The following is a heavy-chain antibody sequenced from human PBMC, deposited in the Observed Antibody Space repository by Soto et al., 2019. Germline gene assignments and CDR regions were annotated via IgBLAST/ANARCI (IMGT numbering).Heavy chain of an antibody. D-gene: IGHD2-15*01. CDR2: MHSSGGT. V-gene: IGHV4-39*01. J-gene: IGHJ4*02. CDR1: TGSITSGDYF. CDR3: AGVVVGATRQTGSDH. Sequence: QLLESGPGLVKPSETLSLTCTVSTGSITSGDYFWGWISQPPGKGLEFIGSMHSSGGTYYSPSLKSRVSISRDKSKNQFSLKRTSVTTADTAVYFCAGVVVGATRQTGSDHWGQGTLVTVS.